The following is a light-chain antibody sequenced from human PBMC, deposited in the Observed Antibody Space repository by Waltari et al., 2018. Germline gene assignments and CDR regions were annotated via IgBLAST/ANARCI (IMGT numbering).Light chain of an antibody. Sequence: DIQMTQSPSSLSASVGDRVTISCRASQSIHTYLNWYQQRPGKAPKLLIVTTHSLQSGVTSRFSGSGSGTDFTLTISSLQPEDFATYYCQQSDSTPPRTFGQGTKVEI. CDR1: QSIHTY. J-gene: IGKJ1*01. V-gene: IGKV1-39*01. CDR3: QQSDSTPPRT. CDR2: TTH.